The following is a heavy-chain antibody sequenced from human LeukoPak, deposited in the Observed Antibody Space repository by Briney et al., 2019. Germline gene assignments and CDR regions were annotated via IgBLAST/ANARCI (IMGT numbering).Heavy chain of an antibody. V-gene: IGHV3-23*01. J-gene: IGHJ3*02. D-gene: IGHD6-6*01. Sequence: GGSLRLSCAASGFTFSSYAMNWVRQAPGKGLEWVLAISGSGGSTYYADSVKGRFTISRDNSKNTLYLQMNSLRAEDTAVYYCAKEGPYSSSKRGAFDIWGQGTMVTVSS. CDR2: ISGSGGST. CDR1: GFTFSSYA. CDR3: AKEGPYSSSKRGAFDI.